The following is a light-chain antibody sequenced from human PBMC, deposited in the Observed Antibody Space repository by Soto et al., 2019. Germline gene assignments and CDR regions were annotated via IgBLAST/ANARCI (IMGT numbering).Light chain of an antibody. Sequence: QSALTQPASVSGSPGQSITISCTGSSGDVGAYNYVSWYQQHPGKAPNLMIYDVNIRPPGVSNRFSGSKSGSTASLTISGLQAEDEADYYCSSYTTTNSLGFGGGTKLTVL. CDR3: SSYTTTNSLG. V-gene: IGLV2-14*01. J-gene: IGLJ2*01. CDR1: SGDVGAYNY. CDR2: DVN.